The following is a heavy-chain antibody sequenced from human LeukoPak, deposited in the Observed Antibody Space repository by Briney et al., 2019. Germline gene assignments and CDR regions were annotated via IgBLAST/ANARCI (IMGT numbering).Heavy chain of an antibody. D-gene: IGHD4-17*01. J-gene: IGHJ4*02. Sequence: PGGSLRLSCAASGFTFSSYAMSWVRQAPGKGLEWVPAISGSGGSTYYADSVKGRFTISRDNSKNTLYLQMNSLRAEDTAVYYCAKTDDYGDYPDYWGQGTLVTVSS. CDR2: ISGSGGST. CDR3: AKTDDYGDYPDY. CDR1: GFTFSSYA. V-gene: IGHV3-23*01.